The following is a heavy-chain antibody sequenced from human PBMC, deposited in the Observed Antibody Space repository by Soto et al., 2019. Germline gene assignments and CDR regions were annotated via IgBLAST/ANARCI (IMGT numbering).Heavy chain of an antibody. Sequence: KTSETLSLTCAVSGGSISSGGYSWSWIRQPPGKGLEWIGYIYHRGNTDYNPSLESRVTMSIDKSKNQFSLRLYSVTAADTAVYYCARTFYYDSSGSYQYFDWWGQGTLVTVSS. J-gene: IGHJ4*02. CDR2: IYHRGNT. CDR3: ARTFYYDSSGSYQYFDW. D-gene: IGHD3-22*01. V-gene: IGHV4-30-2*01. CDR1: GGSISSGGYS.